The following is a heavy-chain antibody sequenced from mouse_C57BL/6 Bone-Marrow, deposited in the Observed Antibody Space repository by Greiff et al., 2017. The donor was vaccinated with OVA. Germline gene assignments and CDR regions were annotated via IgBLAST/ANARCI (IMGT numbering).Heavy chain of an antibody. D-gene: IGHD4-1*01. CDR2: IWSGGST. V-gene: IGHV2-2*01. CDR3: ARLTGTDYAMDY. J-gene: IGHJ4*01. CDR1: GFSLTSYG. Sequence: VQRVESGPGLVQPSQSLSITCTVSGFSLTSYGVHWVRQSPGKGLEWLGVIWSGGSTDYNAAFISRLSISKDNSKSQVFFKMNSLQADDTAIYYCARLTGTDYAMDYWGQGTSVTVSS.